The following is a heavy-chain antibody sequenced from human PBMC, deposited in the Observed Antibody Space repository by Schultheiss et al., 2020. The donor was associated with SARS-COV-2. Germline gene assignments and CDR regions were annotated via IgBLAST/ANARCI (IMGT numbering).Heavy chain of an antibody. CDR3: ARDSWAVVPAAGVRPALSPAFDP. J-gene: IGHJ5*02. CDR1: GGSISSRSYY. CDR2: IYYSGST. D-gene: IGHD2-2*01. Sequence: SETLSLTCTVSGGSISSRSYYWSWIRQPPGKGLEWIGYIYYSGSTNYNPSLKSRVTISVDTSKNQFSLKLSSVTAADTAVYYCARDSWAVVPAAGVRPALSPAFDPWGQGTLVTVSS. V-gene: IGHV4-61*01.